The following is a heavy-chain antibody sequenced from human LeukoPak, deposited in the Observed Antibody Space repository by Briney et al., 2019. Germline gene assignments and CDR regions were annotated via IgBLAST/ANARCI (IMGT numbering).Heavy chain of an antibody. D-gene: IGHD5-18*01. CDR3: ATGSVPRKGYSYGHWYFDF. CDR1: GYTFSSQH. V-gene: IGHV1-46*01. J-gene: IGHJ2*01. Sequence: ASVKVSCKASGYTFSSQHIHWVRQAPGQGLEWMGKINPSFNPGVDVTSYAQKFQGRVTMTEDTSTDTAYMELSSLRSEDTAVYYCATGSVPRKGYSYGHWYFDFWGRGTLVTVSS. CDR2: INPSFNPGVDVT.